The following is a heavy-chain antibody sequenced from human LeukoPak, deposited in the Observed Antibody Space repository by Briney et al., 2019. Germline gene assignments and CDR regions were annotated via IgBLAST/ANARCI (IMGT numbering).Heavy chain of an antibody. Sequence: GGSLRLSCTASGFSFSDFAMTWVRQAPGRGLEWVSGIIGSGYNTYYADSVKGRFTVSRDNSNNTLYLQMNSLRAEDTAIYYCAKDPHEGGYYSYYFDYWGQGTLVTVSS. CDR2: IIGSGYNT. D-gene: IGHD3-22*01. V-gene: IGHV3-23*01. CDR1: GFSFSDFA. CDR3: AKDPHEGGYYSYYFDY. J-gene: IGHJ4*02.